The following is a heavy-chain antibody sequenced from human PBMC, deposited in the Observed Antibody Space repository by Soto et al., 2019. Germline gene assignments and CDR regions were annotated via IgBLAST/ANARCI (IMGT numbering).Heavy chain of an antibody. J-gene: IGHJ6*02. V-gene: IGHV1-69*01. CDR1: GGTFGSYA. CDR2: IIPIPGTA. CDR3: ARSQGSSTSLEIYYYYYYGMDV. D-gene: IGHD2-2*01. Sequence: QVQLVQSGAEVKKPGSSVKVSCKASGGTFGSYAISWVRQAPGQGLEWRGGIIPIPGTANNAQTFQGRVTIAADESTSTAYMELGSLRSEDTAVYYCARSQGSSTSLEIYYYYYYGMDVWGQGTTVTVSS.